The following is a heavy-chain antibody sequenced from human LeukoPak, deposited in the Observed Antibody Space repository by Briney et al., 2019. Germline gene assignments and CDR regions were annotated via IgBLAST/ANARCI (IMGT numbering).Heavy chain of an antibody. D-gene: IGHD2-21*01. CDR2: MNPNSGNT. CDR1: GYTFTGYY. J-gene: IGHJ6*03. V-gene: IGHV1-8*03. Sequence: GASVKVSCKASGYTFTGYYMHWVRQAPGQGLEWMGWMNPNSGNTVYAQNFQGRVTITRNTSISTAYMELSSLTSEDTAVYYCARGGGVVPYYYYYMDVWGKGTTVTVSS. CDR3: ARGGGVVPYYYYYMDV.